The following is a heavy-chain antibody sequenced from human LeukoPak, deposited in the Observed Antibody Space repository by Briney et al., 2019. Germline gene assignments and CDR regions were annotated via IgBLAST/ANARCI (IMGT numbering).Heavy chain of an antibody. CDR1: GYSISSGYY. D-gene: IGHD1-1*01. J-gene: IGHJ4*02. V-gene: IGHV4-38-2*01. CDR2: IYHRGST. CDR3: ARGTTMASFDY. Sequence: PSETLSLTCAVSGYSISSGYYWVWIGQPPGKGLEWIGSIYHRGSTYYNPSLKSRVIISLDTSKNQFSLELSSVTAADTAVYYCARGTTMASFDYWGQGTLVTVSS.